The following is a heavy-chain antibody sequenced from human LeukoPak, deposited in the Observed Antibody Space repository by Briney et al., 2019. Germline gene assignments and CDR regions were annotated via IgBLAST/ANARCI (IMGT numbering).Heavy chain of an antibody. CDR3: ARDPSAVAGNFDY. J-gene: IGHJ4*02. Sequence: GGSLRLSCAASGFTFSTYGMHWVRQAPGKGLEWVAVISYDGSNKYYADSVKGRFTISRDNSKNTLYLQINSLRAEDTAVYYCARDPSAVAGNFDYWGQGTLVTVSS. CDR2: ISYDGSNK. V-gene: IGHV3-30*03. D-gene: IGHD6-19*01. CDR1: GFTFSTYG.